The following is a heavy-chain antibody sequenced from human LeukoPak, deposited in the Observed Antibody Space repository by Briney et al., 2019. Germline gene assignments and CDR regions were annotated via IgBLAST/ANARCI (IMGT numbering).Heavy chain of an antibody. J-gene: IGHJ5*02. CDR3: ARALYYYDSSGYYYTGARYNWFDP. D-gene: IGHD3-22*01. CDR2: INHSGST. V-gene: IGHV4-39*07. CDR1: GGSISSSSYY. Sequence: PSETLSLTCTVSGGSISSSSYYWGWIRQPPGKGLEWIGEINHSGSTNYNPSLKSRVTISVDTSKNQFSLKLSSVTAADTAVYYCARALYYYDSSGYYYTGARYNWFDPWGQGTLVTVSS.